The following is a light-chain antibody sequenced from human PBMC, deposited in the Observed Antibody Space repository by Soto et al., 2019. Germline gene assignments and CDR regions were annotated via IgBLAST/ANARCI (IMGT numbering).Light chain of an antibody. CDR1: QSVSSSY. Sequence: EVALTQSPGTLSLSPGVRATLSCRASQSVSSSYLACYQQKPGQAPRLLIYGASSRATGIPDRFSGSGSGTDFTLTISRLEPEDFAVYYCQQYGSSSGTFGQGTKV. CDR3: QQYGSSSGT. V-gene: IGKV3-20*01. J-gene: IGKJ1*01. CDR2: GAS.